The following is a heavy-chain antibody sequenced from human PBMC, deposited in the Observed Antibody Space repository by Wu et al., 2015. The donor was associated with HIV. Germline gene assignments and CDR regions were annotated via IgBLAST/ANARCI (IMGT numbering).Heavy chain of an antibody. CDR3: AREEYYYDNNYYYPPDY. Sequence: QVQLVQSGAEVKKPGASMKVSCEASGYTFTSFGITWVRQAPGQGLEWMGWISAYNGNTNYAQKLQGRVTMTTDTSTSTAYMELRSLRSDDTAVYYCAREEYYYDNNYYYPPDYWGREHCHRLL. J-gene: IGHJ4*02. CDR2: ISAYNGNT. V-gene: IGHV1-18*01. CDR1: GYTFTSFG. D-gene: IGHD3-22*01.